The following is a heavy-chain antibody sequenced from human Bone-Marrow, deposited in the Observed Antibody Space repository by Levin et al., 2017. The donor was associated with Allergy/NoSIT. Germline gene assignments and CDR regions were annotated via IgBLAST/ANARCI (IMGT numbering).Heavy chain of an antibody. CDR3: TRDRYSYGVFDY. V-gene: IGHV1-46*03. CDR2: INPSGGTT. CDR1: GYTFTKFY. Sequence: ASVKVSCKTSGYTFTKFYMHWVRQAPGQGLEWMGRINPSGGTTNYAEKFQGRVTMTRDTSTSTVSMELSTLQSGDTAVYYCTRDRYSYGVFDYWGQGTLVTVSS. D-gene: IGHD5-18*01. J-gene: IGHJ4*02.